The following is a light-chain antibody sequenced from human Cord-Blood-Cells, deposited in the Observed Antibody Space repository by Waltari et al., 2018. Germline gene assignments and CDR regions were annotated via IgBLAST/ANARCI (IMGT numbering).Light chain of an antibody. V-gene: IGLV2-23*01. CDR2: EGS. Sequence: QSALTQPASVSGSPGQSITISCTGTSSDVGSYNLVSWYQQHPGKAPKLMIYEGSKRPSGVSNRFSCSKSGNTASLTISGLQAEDEADYYCCSYAGSSTCVFGGGTKLTVL. J-gene: IGLJ3*02. CDR1: SSDVGSYNL. CDR3: CSYAGSSTCV.